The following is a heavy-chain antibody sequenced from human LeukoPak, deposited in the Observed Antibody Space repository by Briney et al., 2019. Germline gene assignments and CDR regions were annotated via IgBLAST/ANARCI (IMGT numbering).Heavy chain of an antibody. CDR3: ARRAGDYSHPYDY. J-gene: IGHJ4*02. Sequence: PGGSLRLSCAASGFTFSSYAMSWVRQAPGKGLEWVSAISGSGGSTYYADSVKGRVTISRDNSKNTLYLQMNSLRAEDTAVYYCARRAGDYSHPYDYWGQGTLVTVSS. CDR2: ISGSGGST. V-gene: IGHV3-23*01. CDR1: GFTFSSYA. D-gene: IGHD3-22*01.